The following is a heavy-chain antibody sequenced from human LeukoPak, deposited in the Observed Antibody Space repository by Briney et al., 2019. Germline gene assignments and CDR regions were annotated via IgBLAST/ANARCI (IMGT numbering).Heavy chain of an antibody. CDR3: AREMFIVVVPAYPNWLDL. J-gene: IGHJ5*02. D-gene: IGHD2-2*01. V-gene: IGHV4-34*01. Sequence: SETLSLTCAVYGVSFSGYDWSWVRQPPGKGLEGIGEMSHSGSTNYNPSPTSRGTISVDTSKYQLSLQLSSVTAADTAVYYCAREMFIVVVPAYPNWLDLWGQGTLVTVSS. CDR1: GVSFSGYD. CDR2: MSHSGST.